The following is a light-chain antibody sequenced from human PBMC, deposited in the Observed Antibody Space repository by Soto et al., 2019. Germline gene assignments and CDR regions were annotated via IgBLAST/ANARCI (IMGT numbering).Light chain of an antibody. Sequence: EIVLTQSPGTLSLSPGERATLSCRASQSVSSSYLAWYQQTPGQAPRLLIYGASSRATGTPDRFSGSGGGTDFTLTISRLEPEDFAVYYCQQYDSSPPDTFGQGTKLEIK. V-gene: IGKV3-20*01. J-gene: IGKJ2*01. CDR3: QQYDSSPPDT. CDR2: GAS. CDR1: QSVSSSY.